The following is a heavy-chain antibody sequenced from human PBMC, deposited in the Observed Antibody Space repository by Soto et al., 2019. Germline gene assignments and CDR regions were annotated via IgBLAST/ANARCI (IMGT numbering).Heavy chain of an antibody. CDR2: IKQDGSVK. J-gene: IGHJ4*02. V-gene: IGHV3-7*05. CDR3: VRDLVGSRGYLGQ. D-gene: IGHD3-22*01. Sequence: GGSLRLSCAASGFTFSTYYMGWVREAPGKGLEWVANIKQDGSVKNYVDSVKGRFTVSRDNAKNSLYLQMNSLRADDTALYYCVRDLVGSRGYLGQWCQGTQVNVS. CDR1: GFTFSTYY.